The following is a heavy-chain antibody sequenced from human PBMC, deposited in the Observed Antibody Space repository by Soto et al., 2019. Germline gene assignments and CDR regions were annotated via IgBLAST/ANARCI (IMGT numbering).Heavy chain of an antibody. D-gene: IGHD6-13*01. V-gene: IGHV3-23*01. CDR1: GFTFSSYA. J-gene: IGHJ4*02. CDR3: ASDAYSSTWTVFDY. Sequence: PGGSLRLSCAASGFTFSSYAMSWVRQAPGKGLEWVTAISGSGGSTDYADSVKGRFTISRDNSKNTLYLQMNSLRAEDTAVYYCASDAYSSTWTVFDYWGLGTLVTVSS. CDR2: ISGSGGST.